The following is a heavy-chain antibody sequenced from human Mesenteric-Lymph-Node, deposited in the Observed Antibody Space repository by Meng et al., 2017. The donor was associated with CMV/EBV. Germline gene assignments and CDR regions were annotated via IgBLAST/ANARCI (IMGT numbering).Heavy chain of an antibody. Sequence: GGSLRLSCAASGFTFADYAMHWVGQAPGKGLEGVSCISWNSGSIGYADSVKGRFTISRDNAKNSLYLQMNSLRAEDTALYYCSKDKLFAYSSSSPFVFFFYWGQGTLVTVS. D-gene: IGHD6-6*01. CDR3: SKDKLFAYSSSSPFVFFFY. J-gene: IGHJ4*02. CDR2: ISWNSGSI. V-gene: IGHV3-9*01. CDR1: GFTFADYA.